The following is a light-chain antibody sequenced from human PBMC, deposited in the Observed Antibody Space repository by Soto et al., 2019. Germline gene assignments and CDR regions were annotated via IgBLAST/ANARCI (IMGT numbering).Light chain of an antibody. V-gene: IGKV3-15*01. Sequence: VVMTHSPATLSVSPGERVTLSCSVSHSVDSNFAWYQQRPGQAPRLLIYGASTRATDVPARFSASGSGTDFTLTISSLQSEDFVVYYCKQYNTWPITFAQVTILENK. CDR1: HSVDSN. J-gene: IGKJ5*01. CDR3: KQYNTWPIT. CDR2: GAS.